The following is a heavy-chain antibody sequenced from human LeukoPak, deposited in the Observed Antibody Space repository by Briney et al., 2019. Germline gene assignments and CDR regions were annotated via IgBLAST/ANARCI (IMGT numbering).Heavy chain of an antibody. CDR3: AKRRSRNMITFGGVENWFDP. J-gene: IGHJ5*02. Sequence: PGGSLRLSCAASRFTFSSYAMHWVRQAPGKGLEWVAVISSDGSNQYYADSVMGRFTISRDNSKNTLYLQMNSLRAEDTAVYYCAKRRSRNMITFGGVENWFDPWGQGTLVTVSS. CDR2: ISSDGSNQ. D-gene: IGHD3-16*01. CDR1: RFTFSSYA. V-gene: IGHV3-30*04.